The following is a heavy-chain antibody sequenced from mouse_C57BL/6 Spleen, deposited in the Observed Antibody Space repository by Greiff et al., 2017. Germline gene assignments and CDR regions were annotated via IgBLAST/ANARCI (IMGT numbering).Heavy chain of an antibody. CDR1: GFTFSGYA. D-gene: IGHD1-1*02. V-gene: IGHV5-4*03. Sequence: EVKVVESGGGLVKPGGSLKLSCAASGFTFSGYAMPWVRQTPEKGLEWVATISDGGSYTYYPDNVKGRFTISRDNAKNNLYLQMSHLKSEDTAMYYCARGGLVPWYFDVWGTGTTVTVSS. J-gene: IGHJ1*03. CDR2: ISDGGSYT. CDR3: ARGGLVPWYFDV.